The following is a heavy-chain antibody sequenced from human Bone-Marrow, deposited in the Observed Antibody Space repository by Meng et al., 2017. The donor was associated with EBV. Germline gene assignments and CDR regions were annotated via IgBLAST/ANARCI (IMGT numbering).Heavy chain of an antibody. Sequence: VLSGGGVRKLWSSVKVSCKASGGTFRGIAISCVRQASGQGLEWMGGITPILDIANYAQRFRGRVTITADESTSTAYMELSSLRSDDTAVYYCARYHSDSSGPMDYWGQGTLVTVSS. CDR1: GGTFRGIA. D-gene: IGHD3-22*01. V-gene: IGHV1-69*01. CDR3: ARYHSDSSGPMDY. J-gene: IGHJ4*02. CDR2: ITPILDIA.